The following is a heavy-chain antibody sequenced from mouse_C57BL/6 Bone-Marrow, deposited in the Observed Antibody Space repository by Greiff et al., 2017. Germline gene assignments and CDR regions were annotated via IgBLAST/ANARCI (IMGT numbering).Heavy chain of an antibody. Sequence: DVKLVESGGGLVKPGGSLKLSCAASGFTFSDYGMHWVRQAPEKGLEWVAYISSGSSTIYYADTVKGRFTISRDNAKNTLFLQMTSLRSEDTAMYYWARPHYGSSYYFDYWGQGTTLTVSS. V-gene: IGHV5-17*01. CDR1: GFTFSDYG. J-gene: IGHJ2*01. CDR2: ISSGSSTI. CDR3: ARPHYGSSYYFDY. D-gene: IGHD1-1*01.